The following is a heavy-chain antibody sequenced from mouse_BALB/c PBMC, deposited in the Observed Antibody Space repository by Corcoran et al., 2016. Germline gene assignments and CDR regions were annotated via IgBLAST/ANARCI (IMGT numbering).Heavy chain of an antibody. CDR2: INTYTGEP. CDR3: ARGPRDYDAMDY. D-gene: IGHD6-1*01. V-gene: IGHV9-3-1*01. CDR1: VYTFTNYG. Sequence: QNQLVQSGPELKKPGETVKISCKASVYTFTNYGMNWVKQAPGKGLKWMGWINTYTGEPTYADDFKGRFAFSLETSASTAYLQINNLKTEDTATNCCARGPRDYDAMDYWGQGTSVTVSS. J-gene: IGHJ4*01.